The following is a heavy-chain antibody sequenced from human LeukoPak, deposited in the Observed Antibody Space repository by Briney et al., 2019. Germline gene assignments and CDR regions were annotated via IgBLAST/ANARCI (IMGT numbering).Heavy chain of an antibody. V-gene: IGHV3-30*03. CDR3: AGGGGYFGY. CDR1: RFTFTPQG. J-gene: IGHJ4*02. D-gene: IGHD3-16*01. CDR2: ISYDGNNK. Sequence: GGSLRLSCVDSRFTFTPQGIHWVRQAPGKGLEWVTVISYDGNNKYYADSVKGRFTISRDNSKNTLYLQMNSLKAEDTAIYYCAGGGGYFGYWGPGTLVTVSS.